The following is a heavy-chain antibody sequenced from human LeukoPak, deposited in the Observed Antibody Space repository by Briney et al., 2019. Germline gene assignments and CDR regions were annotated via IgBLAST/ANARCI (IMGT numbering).Heavy chain of an antibody. CDR1: GGNFNNFP. D-gene: IGHD6-13*01. V-gene: IGHV1-69*02. CDR2: IMPILNRT. J-gene: IGHJ4*02. Sequence: SVKVSCKASGGNFNNFPISWVRQAPGQGLEWMGRIMPILNRTTYAQKFQGRVTITADKSTSTAYMELSSLRAEDTAVYYCARSQQLVPFDYWGQGTLVTVPS. CDR3: ARSQQLVPFDY.